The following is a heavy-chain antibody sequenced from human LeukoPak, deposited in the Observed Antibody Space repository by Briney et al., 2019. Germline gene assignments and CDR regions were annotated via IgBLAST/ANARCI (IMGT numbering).Heavy chain of an antibody. Sequence: RASVKVSCKASGYTFTDYYMHWVRQAPGQGLEWMGWINPKIGGRNYAQKFQGRVTMTRDTSINTAYRELSSLRSDDTAVYYCARARSSGYQGYGTDVWGQGTTVTVS. CDR3: ARARSSGYQGYGTDV. CDR2: INPKIGGR. D-gene: IGHD3-22*01. CDR1: GYTFTDYY. J-gene: IGHJ6*02. V-gene: IGHV1-2*02.